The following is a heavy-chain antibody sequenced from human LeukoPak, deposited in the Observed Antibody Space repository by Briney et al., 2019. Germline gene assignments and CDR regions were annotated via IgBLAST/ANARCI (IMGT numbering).Heavy chain of an antibody. Sequence: GESLKISCKGSGYSFTSYWIGWVRQMPRKGLEWMGIIYPGDSDTRYSPSFQGQVTISADKSISTAYLQWSSLKASGTAMYYCARLWFGEYDAFDIWGQGTMVTVSS. V-gene: IGHV5-51*01. CDR2: IYPGDSDT. CDR1: GYSFTSYW. D-gene: IGHD3-10*01. J-gene: IGHJ3*02. CDR3: ARLWFGEYDAFDI.